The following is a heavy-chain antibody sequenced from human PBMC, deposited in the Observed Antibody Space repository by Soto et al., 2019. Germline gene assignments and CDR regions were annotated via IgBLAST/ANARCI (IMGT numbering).Heavy chain of an antibody. D-gene: IGHD2-15*01. CDR2: IYHSGSA. CDR1: GDSINSTNW. J-gene: IGHJ5*02. CDR3: ARVAYCSGGSCYRFDP. Sequence: QVQLQESGPGLVKPSGTLSLTCAVSGDSINSTNWWSWVRQPPGKGLEWIGEIYHSGSANYNPSLKSRVTISVDKSKNQFSLKLSSVTAADTAVYYCARVAYCSGGSCYRFDPWGQGTLVTVSS. V-gene: IGHV4-4*02.